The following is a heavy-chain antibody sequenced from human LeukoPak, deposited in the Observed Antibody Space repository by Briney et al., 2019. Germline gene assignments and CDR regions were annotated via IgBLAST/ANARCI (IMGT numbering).Heavy chain of an antibody. Sequence: ASVTVSCKASGYTFTSYGISWVRQAPGQGLEWMGWISAYNGNTDYAQKLQGRVTMTTDTSTSTAYMELRSLRSDDTAVYYCARDEIAYSGSYYVWFDPWGQGTLVTVSS. V-gene: IGHV1-18*01. J-gene: IGHJ5*02. CDR2: ISAYNGNT. CDR1: GYTFTSYG. CDR3: ARDEIAYSGSYYVWFDP. D-gene: IGHD1-26*01.